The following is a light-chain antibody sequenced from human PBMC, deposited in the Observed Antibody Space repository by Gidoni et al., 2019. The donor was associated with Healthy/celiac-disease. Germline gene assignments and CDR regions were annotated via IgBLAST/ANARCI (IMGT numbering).Light chain of an antibody. CDR1: QSVLYSSNNKNY. CDR3: QQYYSTVPS. Sequence: DIVMTQSPDSLAVSLGERATINCKSSQSVLYSSNNKNYLAWYQQKPGQPPKLLIYWASTRESGVPDRFSGSGSGTDFTRTISSLQAEDVAVYYCQQYYSTVPSFGQXTKLEIK. CDR2: WAS. V-gene: IGKV4-1*01. J-gene: IGKJ2*01.